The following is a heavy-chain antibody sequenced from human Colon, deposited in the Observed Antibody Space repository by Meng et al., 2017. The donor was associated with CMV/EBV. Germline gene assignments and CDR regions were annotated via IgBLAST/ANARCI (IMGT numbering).Heavy chain of an antibody. Sequence: SETLSLTCALSGGPFTNYYYSWIRQPPGKGLEWIGEVHHKGDINYNSSLESRVTISVDRSKNQFSLRLTSLTAADSGVYYCARGPYWSGDYPRRYYFDYWGQGSLVTVSS. CDR3: ARGPYWSGDYPRRYYFDY. D-gene: IGHD3-3*01. CDR1: GGPFTNYY. CDR2: VHHKGDI. V-gene: IGHV4-34*01. J-gene: IGHJ4*02.